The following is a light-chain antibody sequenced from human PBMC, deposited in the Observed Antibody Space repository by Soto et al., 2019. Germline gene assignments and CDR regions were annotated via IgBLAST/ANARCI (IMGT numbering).Light chain of an antibody. V-gene: IGKV3-15*01. CDR3: QQYSNWPLGPTT. CDR1: QTVSSQ. CDR2: GAS. J-gene: IGKJ5*01. Sequence: EIVMTQSPATLSVSPGERATLSCRASQTVSSQLAWYQQKPGQAPRLLIYGASTRATDIPARFSGSGSGTEFTLTISSLQSEDFAVYYCQQYSNWPLGPTTFGQGTRLEIK.